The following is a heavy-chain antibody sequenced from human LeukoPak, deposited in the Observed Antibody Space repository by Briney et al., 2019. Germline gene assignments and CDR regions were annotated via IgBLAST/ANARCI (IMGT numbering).Heavy chain of an antibody. CDR2: IYYSGST. V-gene: IGHV4-59*01. CDR1: GGSISSYY. D-gene: IGHD3-16*01. Sequence: SETLSLTCTVSGGSISSYYWSGIRQPPGKGLEWIGYIYYSGSTNYNPSLKSRVTISVDTSKNQFSLKLSSVTAADTAVYYCARGPASVCLSGFDPWGRGTLVTVSS. J-gene: IGHJ5*02. CDR3: ARGPASVCLSGFDP.